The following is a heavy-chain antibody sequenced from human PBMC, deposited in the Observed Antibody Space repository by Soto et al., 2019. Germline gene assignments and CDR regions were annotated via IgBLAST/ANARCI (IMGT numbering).Heavy chain of an antibody. CDR1: GYTFTSYG. CDR2: ISADNGNT. J-gene: IGHJ4*02. V-gene: IGHV1-18*01. Sequence: ASVKVSCKASGYTFTSYGIRWLRQSAGQGLERIGWISADNGNTNYAQTLQGRVTMTTDTSTSTAYMELRSLRPDDTAVNYSTRYYYYDSSGYYPFDYWGQGPLVIVS. CDR3: TRYYYYDSSGYYPFDY. D-gene: IGHD3-22*01.